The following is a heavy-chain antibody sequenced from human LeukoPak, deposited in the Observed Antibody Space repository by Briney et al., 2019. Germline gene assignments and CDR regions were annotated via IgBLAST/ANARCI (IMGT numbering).Heavy chain of an antibody. Sequence: ASVKVSCKASGGTFSSYAISWVRQAPGQGLEWMGGIIPIFGTANYAQKFQGRVTITADKSTSTAYMGLSSLRSEDTAVYYCARGSSSSWYSGYYYYYYYMDVWGKGTTVTVSS. CDR3: ARGSSSSWYSGYYYYYYYMDV. CDR1: GGTFSSYA. CDR2: IIPIFGTA. J-gene: IGHJ6*03. D-gene: IGHD6-13*01. V-gene: IGHV1-69*06.